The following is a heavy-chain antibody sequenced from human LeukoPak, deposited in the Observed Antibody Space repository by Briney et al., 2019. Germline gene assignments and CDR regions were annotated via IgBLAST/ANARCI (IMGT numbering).Heavy chain of an antibody. CDR1: GFTFSSYG. Sequence: GGSLRLSCAASGFTFSSYGMHWGRQAQGKGMGWVGVISYDGSNKYYADSVKGRFTISRDNSMNTLSLQVNSLRAEDTAVYYCAKDYDYVWGSYRATPFDYWGQGTLVTVSS. D-gene: IGHD3-16*02. V-gene: IGHV3-30*18. CDR3: AKDYDYVWGSYRATPFDY. CDR2: ISYDGSNK. J-gene: IGHJ4*02.